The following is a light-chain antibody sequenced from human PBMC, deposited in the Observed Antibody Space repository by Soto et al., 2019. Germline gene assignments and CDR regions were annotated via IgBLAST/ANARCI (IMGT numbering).Light chain of an antibody. Sequence: EIVMTQSPATLSVFPGERATLSCRASQSVNGNLAWYQQRRGQAPMLLIYGASTRSTGIPARFSGSGSGTEFALTISSLQSEDFAIYYCQQYHNWPRTFAQGTKVEIK. CDR1: QSVNGN. CDR3: QQYHNWPRT. J-gene: IGKJ1*01. CDR2: GAS. V-gene: IGKV3-15*01.